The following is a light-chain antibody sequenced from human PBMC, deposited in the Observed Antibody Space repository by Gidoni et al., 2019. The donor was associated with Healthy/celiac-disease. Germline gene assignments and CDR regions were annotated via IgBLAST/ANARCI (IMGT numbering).Light chain of an antibody. CDR1: QSISSY. J-gene: IGKJ2*01. V-gene: IGKV1-39*01. CDR2: AAS. Sequence: GDRVTITCRASQSISSYLNWYQQKPGKAPKLRIYAASSLQSGVPSRFSGSGSGTDFTLTISSLQPEDFATYYCQQSYSTLPYTFGQGTKLEIK. CDR3: QQSYSTLPYT.